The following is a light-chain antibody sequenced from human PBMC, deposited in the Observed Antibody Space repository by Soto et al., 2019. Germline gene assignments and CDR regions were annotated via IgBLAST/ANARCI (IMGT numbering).Light chain of an antibody. V-gene: IGKV1-5*01. Sequence: DIQMTQPPSTLSASVGDRLTITCRASQSISSWLAWYQQKPGKAPKLLIYDASSLESGVPSRFSGSGSGTEFTLTISSLQPDDFATYYCQQYNSYRITFGQGTRLEI. CDR2: DAS. CDR1: QSISSW. J-gene: IGKJ5*01. CDR3: QQYNSYRIT.